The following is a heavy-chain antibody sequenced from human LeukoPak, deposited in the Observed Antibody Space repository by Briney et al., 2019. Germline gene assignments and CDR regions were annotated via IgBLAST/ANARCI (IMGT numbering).Heavy chain of an antibody. CDR1: GGSISSSSYY. CDR3: ASSHYYDSTSGREGFDY. D-gene: IGHD3-22*01. Sequence: PSETLSLTCTVSGGSISSSSYYWGWIRQPPGKGLEWIGSIYYSGSTYYNPSLKSRVTISVDTSKNQLSLKLSSVTAADTAVYYCASSHYYDSTSGREGFDYWGQGTLVTVSS. CDR2: IYYSGST. J-gene: IGHJ4*02. V-gene: IGHV4-39*07.